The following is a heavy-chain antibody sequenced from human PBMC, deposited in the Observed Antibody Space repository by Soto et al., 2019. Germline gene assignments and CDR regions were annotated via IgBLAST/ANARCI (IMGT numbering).Heavy chain of an antibody. V-gene: IGHV4-34*01. J-gene: IGHJ6*02. CDR2: LNHSGST. D-gene: IGHD5-12*01. CDR1: GGSYSGYY. CDR3: ARGRGTRLPAYYYGMDV. Sequence: SETLSLTCAVSGGSYSGYYRSWTRQPTGKAVEGFAELNHSGSTIYNPSLKSRATIPVDTSKNKFSLKLSSVTAADTSVYYCARGRGTRLPAYYYGMDVWGQGTTVT.